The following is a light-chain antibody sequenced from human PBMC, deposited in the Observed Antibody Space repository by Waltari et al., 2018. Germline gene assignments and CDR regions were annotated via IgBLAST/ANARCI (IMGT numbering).Light chain of an antibody. V-gene: IGLV2-14*01. CDR2: EFS. CDR3: SSYTTSSAPVV. Sequence: QSALTQPASVSGSPGQSITISCSGTDSDFGAYYFVSWYQQHPANAPHLIFYEFSNRPSGSSNRFSASKAGNTASLTISGLQAEDEADYYCSSYTTSSAPVVFGTGTRVTVL. J-gene: IGLJ1*01. CDR1: DSDFGAYYF.